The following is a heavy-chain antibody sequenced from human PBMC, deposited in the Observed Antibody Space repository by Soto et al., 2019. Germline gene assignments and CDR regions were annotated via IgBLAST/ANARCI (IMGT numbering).Heavy chain of an antibody. CDR3: ARDRVGATTYYYYYGMDV. Sequence: PSETLCLTCTVSGGSIGSYYWSWIRQPPGKGLEWIGYIYYSGSTNYNPSVKSRVTISVDTSRNQFSLKLSSVTAADTAVYYCARDRVGATTYYYYYGMDVWGQGTTVTVSS. J-gene: IGHJ6*02. CDR2: IYYSGST. D-gene: IGHD1-26*01. V-gene: IGHV4-59*01. CDR1: GGSIGSYY.